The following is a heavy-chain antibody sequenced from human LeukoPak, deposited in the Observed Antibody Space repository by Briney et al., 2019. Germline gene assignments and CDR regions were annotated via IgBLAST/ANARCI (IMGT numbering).Heavy chain of an antibody. CDR1: GGNLKYYG. CDR3: ARGQLRYFDWLYWFDS. CDR2: LIPIFDTA. J-gene: IGHJ5*01. Sequence: ASVKIPCNASGGNLKYYGIKRVPQAPGQGAKWVGALIPIFDTANYAQKFQGRVTITMDESTSTAYMELGSLRSEDTAVYYCARGQLRYFDWLYWFDSWGQGTLVTVSS. D-gene: IGHD3-9*01. V-gene: IGHV1-69*05.